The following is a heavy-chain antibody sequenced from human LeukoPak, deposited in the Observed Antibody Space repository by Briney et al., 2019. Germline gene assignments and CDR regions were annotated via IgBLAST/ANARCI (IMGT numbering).Heavy chain of an antibody. D-gene: IGHD3-3*01. CDR1: GFTFSSYA. Sequence: GGSLRLSCAASGFTFSSYAMHWVRQAPGKGLEWVAVISYDGSNKYYADSVKGRFTISRDNSKNTLYLQVNSLRAEDAAVYYCAREVRFLEWLLSPPLDYWGQGTLVTVSS. CDR2: ISYDGSNK. J-gene: IGHJ4*02. CDR3: AREVRFLEWLLSPPLDY. V-gene: IGHV3-30-3*01.